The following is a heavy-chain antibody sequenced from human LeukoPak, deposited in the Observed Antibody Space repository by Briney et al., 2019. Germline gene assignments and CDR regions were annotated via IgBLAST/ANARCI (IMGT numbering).Heavy chain of an antibody. D-gene: IGHD3-10*01. CDR2: IFPDDSDT. J-gene: IGHJ4*02. CDR3: ARRIVEEGFGESNAGHFDY. Sequence: PGESLKISCKASGYSFTSDWIGWVRQMPGKGLEWMGVIFPDDSDTRYSPSFQGQVSISADKSISTAYLQWSSLKASDTAMYYCARRIVEEGFGESNAGHFDYWGQGTLVTVSS. V-gene: IGHV5-51*01. CDR1: GYSFTSDW.